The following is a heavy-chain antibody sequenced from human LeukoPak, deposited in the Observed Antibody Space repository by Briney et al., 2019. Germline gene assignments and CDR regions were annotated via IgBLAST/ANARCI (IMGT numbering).Heavy chain of an antibody. Sequence: ASVKVSCKASGYTFNGYYTHWVRQAPGQGLEWMGWINPKSGGTNYAQKFQGRVTMTRDTSISSAYMELSRLRSDDTAVCYCARTDYYDSSGYFDYWGQGTLVTVSS. D-gene: IGHD3-22*01. CDR3: ARTDYYDSSGYFDY. V-gene: IGHV1-2*02. J-gene: IGHJ4*02. CDR2: INPKSGGT. CDR1: GYTFNGYY.